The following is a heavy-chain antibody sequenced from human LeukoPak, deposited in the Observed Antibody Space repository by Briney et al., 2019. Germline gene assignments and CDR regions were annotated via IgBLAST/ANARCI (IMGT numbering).Heavy chain of an antibody. CDR3: ARDTYDILTGYYKWAFDI. J-gene: IGHJ3*02. CDR1: GFTVSSKY. V-gene: IGHV3-21*06. D-gene: IGHD3-9*01. CDR2: ISSSSSYI. Sequence: GGSLRLSCAASGFTVSSKYMSWVRQAPGKGLEWVSSISSSSSYIYYADSVKGRFTISRDNAKNSLYLQMNSLRAEDTAVYYCARDTYDILTGYYKWAFDIWGQGTMVTVSS.